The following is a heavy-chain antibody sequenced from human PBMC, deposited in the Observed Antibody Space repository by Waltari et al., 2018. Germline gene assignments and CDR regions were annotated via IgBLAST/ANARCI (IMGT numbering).Heavy chain of an antibody. CDR1: GFSLSTSGVG. D-gene: IGHD5-12*01. CDR2: IYWNDDK. J-gene: IGHJ6*03. Sequence: QITLKESGPTLVKPTQTLTLTCTFSGFSLSTSGVGVGWIRQPPGKALEWLALIYWNDDKRYSPSLKSRLTITKDTSKNQVVLTMTNMDPVDTATYYCAHSRRDGYTGYYYYYMDVWGKGTTVTISS. CDR3: AHSRRDGYTGYYYYYMDV. V-gene: IGHV2-5*01.